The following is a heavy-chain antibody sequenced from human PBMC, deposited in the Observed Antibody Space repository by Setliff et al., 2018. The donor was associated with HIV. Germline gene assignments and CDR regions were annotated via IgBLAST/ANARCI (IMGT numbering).Heavy chain of an antibody. CDR1: GGSISFGCYY. J-gene: IGHJ4*02. CDR2: MHTSGST. V-gene: IGHV4-61*02. D-gene: IGHD6-13*01. Sequence: PSETLSLTCTVSGGSISFGCYYWSWIRQPAGKGLEWIGRMHTSGSTSYSPSLKSRATISIDTSKNQFSLELPSLIAADTAVYYCAREECTSWPRVHYWGQGALVTVSS. CDR3: AREECTSWPRVHY.